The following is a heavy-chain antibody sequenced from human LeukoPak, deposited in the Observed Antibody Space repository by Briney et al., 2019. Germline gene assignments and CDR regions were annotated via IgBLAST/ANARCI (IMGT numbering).Heavy chain of an antibody. CDR3: AKVTSVVTIDY. V-gene: IGHV3-23*01. D-gene: IGHD2-21*02. J-gene: IGHJ4*02. CDR2: ISGSGGST. Sequence: ETLSLTCAVYGGSFSGYYWSWVRQAPGKGLEWVSAISGSGGSTYYADSVKGRFTISRDNSKNTLYLQRNSLRAEDTAVYYCAKVTSVVTIDYWGQGTLVTVSS. CDR1: GGSFSGYY.